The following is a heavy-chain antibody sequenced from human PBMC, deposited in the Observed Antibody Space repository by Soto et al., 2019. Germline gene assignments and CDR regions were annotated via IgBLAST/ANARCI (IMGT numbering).Heavy chain of an antibody. D-gene: IGHD2-15*01. CDR1: GGSFSGYY. Sequence: SETLSHTCAVYGGSFSGYYWSWIRQPPGKGQEWIGEINHSGSTNYNPSLKSRVTISVDTSKNQFSLKLSSVTAADTAVYYCASSIVVVVAAPGNNDFDIWGQGTMVNVSS. V-gene: IGHV4-34*01. CDR3: ASSIVVVVAAPGNNDFDI. J-gene: IGHJ3*02. CDR2: INHSGST.